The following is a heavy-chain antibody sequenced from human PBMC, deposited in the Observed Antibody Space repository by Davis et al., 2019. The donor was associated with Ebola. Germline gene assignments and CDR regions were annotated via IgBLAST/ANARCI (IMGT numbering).Heavy chain of an antibody. Sequence: PGGSLRLSCAASGFTFSSYAMHWVRQAPGKGLEWVAVISYDGSNKYYADSVKGRFTISRDNSKNTLYLQMNSLRAEDTAVYYCARPLAVAGDWYFDLWGLGTLVTVSS. CDR1: GFTFSSYA. CDR2: ISYDGSNK. CDR3: ARPLAVAGDWYFDL. V-gene: IGHV3-30-3*01. J-gene: IGHJ2*01. D-gene: IGHD6-19*01.